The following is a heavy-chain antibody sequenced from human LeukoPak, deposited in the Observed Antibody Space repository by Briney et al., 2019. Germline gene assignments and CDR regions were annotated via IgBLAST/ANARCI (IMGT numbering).Heavy chain of an antibody. D-gene: IGHD6-19*01. V-gene: IGHV3-21*01. CDR1: GFTFSSYS. CDR3: ARDVSTGIAVAPDAFDI. J-gene: IGHJ3*02. CDR2: ISSSSSYI. Sequence: PGGSLRLSCAASGFTFSSYSMNWVRQAPGKGLEWVSSISSSSSYIYYADLVKGRFTISRDNAKNSLYLQMNSLRAEDTAVYYCARDVSTGIAVAPDAFDIWGQGTMVTVSS.